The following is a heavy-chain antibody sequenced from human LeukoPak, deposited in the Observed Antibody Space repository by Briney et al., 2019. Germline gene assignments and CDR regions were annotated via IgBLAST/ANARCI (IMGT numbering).Heavy chain of an antibody. CDR1: GFTFSSYA. V-gene: IGHV3-23*01. CDR2: ISGSGDNT. Sequence: GGSLRLSCAASGFTFSSYAMSWVRQAPGKGLEWVSGISGSGDNTYYADSVKGRFTISRDNSKNTLYVQVNSLGTGDTAAYYCAKGGYYDSSGSFYFDYWGQGTLVTVSS. CDR3: AKGGYYDSSGSFYFDY. D-gene: IGHD3-22*01. J-gene: IGHJ4*02.